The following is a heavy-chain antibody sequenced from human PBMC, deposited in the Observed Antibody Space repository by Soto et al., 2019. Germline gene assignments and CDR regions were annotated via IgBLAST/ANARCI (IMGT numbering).Heavy chain of an antibody. V-gene: IGHV4-61*08. Sequence: SETLSLTCTVSGGSISSGGYYWSWIRQHPGKGLEWIGYIYYSGSTHYNPSLKSRVTMSVDTSKNQVSLKLSSVTAADTAVYYCARNDHGGNPFFANWGQGTLVTVSS. CDR2: IYYSGST. J-gene: IGHJ4*02. D-gene: IGHD4-17*01. CDR3: ARNDHGGNPFFAN. CDR1: GGSISSGGYY.